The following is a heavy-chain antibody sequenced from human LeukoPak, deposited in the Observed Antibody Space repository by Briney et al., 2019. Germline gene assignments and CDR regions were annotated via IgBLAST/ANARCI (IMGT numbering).Heavy chain of an antibody. J-gene: IGHJ5*02. CDR1: GGSISSSSYY. CDR3: ARGDILTGYQRFRWFDP. D-gene: IGHD3-9*01. CDR2: IYYSGST. V-gene: IGHV4-39*07. Sequence: SETLSLTCTVSGGSISSSSYYWGWIRQPPGKGLEWIGSIYYSGSTYYNPSLKSRVTISVDTSKNQFSLKLSSVTAADTAVYYRARGDILTGYQRFRWFDPWGQGTLVTVSS.